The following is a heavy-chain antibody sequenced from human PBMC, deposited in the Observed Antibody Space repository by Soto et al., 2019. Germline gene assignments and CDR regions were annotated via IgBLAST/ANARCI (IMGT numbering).Heavy chain of an antibody. CDR1: GFTFSGSA. CDR3: TRHPRSDYDFWSGPWFDP. J-gene: IGHJ5*02. CDR2: IRSKANSYAT. Sequence: GGSLRLSCAASGFTFSGSAMHWVRQASGKGLEWVGRIRSKANSYATAYAASVKGRFTISRDDSKNTAYLQMNSLKTEDTAVYYCTRHPRSDYDFWSGPWFDPWGQGTLVTVSS. D-gene: IGHD3-3*01. V-gene: IGHV3-73*01.